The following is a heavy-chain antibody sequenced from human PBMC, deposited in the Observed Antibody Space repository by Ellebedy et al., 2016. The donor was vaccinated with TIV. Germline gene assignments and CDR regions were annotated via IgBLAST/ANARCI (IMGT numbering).Heavy chain of an antibody. V-gene: IGHV3-66*04. CDR3: ARHTAMVKGPCDY. D-gene: IGHD5-18*01. CDR2: IYSGGST. CDR1: GFTFSSYA. J-gene: IGHJ4*02. Sequence: GESLKISCAASGFTFSSYAMSWVRQAPGKGLEWVSVIYSGGSTYYADSVKGRFTISRDNSKNTLYLQMNSLRAEDTAVYYCARHTAMVKGPCDYWGQGTLVTVSS.